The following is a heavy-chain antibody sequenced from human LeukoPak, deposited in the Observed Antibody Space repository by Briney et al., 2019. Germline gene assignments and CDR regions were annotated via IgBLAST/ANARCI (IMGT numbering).Heavy chain of an antibody. CDR2: IYSGDSDT. Sequence: GESLNISCQGSGYTFTYYWIGWVRQITGKGLEWIGIIYSGDSDTRYSPSFQGQVTLSADRSISTAYLQWSSLKASDTAMYYCAREISYASGKGIDYWGQGTLVTVSS. V-gene: IGHV5-51*01. CDR1: GYTFTYYW. J-gene: IGHJ4*02. CDR3: AREISYASGKGIDY. D-gene: IGHD3-10*01.